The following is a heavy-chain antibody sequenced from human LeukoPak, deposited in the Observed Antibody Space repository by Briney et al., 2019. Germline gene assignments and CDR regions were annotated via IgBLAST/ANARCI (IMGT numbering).Heavy chain of an antibody. Sequence: PSETLSLTCTVSGGSISSSSYYWGWIRQPPGKGLEWTGSIYYSGSTYYNPSLKSRVTISVDTSKNQFSLKLSSVTAADTAVYYCARLGDIVVVVAASYFDLWGRGTLVTVSS. J-gene: IGHJ2*01. D-gene: IGHD2-15*01. CDR1: GGSISSSSYY. V-gene: IGHV4-39*01. CDR3: ARLGDIVVVVAASYFDL. CDR2: IYYSGST.